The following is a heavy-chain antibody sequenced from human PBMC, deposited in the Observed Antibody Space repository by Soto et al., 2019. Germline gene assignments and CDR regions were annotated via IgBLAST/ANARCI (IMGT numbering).Heavy chain of an antibody. CDR2: IYPGDSDT. CDR3: ARCYRRAAAGLLGGMDV. Sequence: GESLKISCKGSGYSFTSYWIGWVRQMPGKGLEWMGIIYPGDSDTRYSPSFQGQVTISADKSISTAYLQWSSLKASDTAMYYCARCYRRAAAGLLGGMDVWGQGTTVTVSS. D-gene: IGHD6-13*01. V-gene: IGHV5-51*01. CDR1: GYSFTSYW. J-gene: IGHJ6*02.